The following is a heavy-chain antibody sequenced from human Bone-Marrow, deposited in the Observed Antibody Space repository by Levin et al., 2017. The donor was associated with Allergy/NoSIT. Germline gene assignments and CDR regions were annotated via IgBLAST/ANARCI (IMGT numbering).Heavy chain of an antibody. CDR1: GYTFTSYY. CDR3: AREWDGVSSGWYLGYFDY. Sequence: GESLKISCKASGYTFTSYYMHWVRQAPGQGLEWMGIINPSGGSTSYAQKFQGRVTMTRDTSTSTVYMELSSLRSEDTAVYYCAREWDGVSSGWYLGYFDYWGQGTLVTVSS. D-gene: IGHD6-19*01. V-gene: IGHV1-46*01. J-gene: IGHJ4*02. CDR2: INPSGGST.